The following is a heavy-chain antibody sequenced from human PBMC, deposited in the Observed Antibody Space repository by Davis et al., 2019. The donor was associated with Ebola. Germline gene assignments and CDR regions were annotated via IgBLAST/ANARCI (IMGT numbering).Heavy chain of an antibody. Sequence: ASVKVSCKASGYTFTSYDINWVRQAPGQGLEWMGWMNPNSGNTGYAQKFQGRVTMTRNTSISTAYMELSSLRSEDTAVYYCARGRGYSSSQILYYYYGMDVWGKGTTVTVSS. V-gene: IGHV1-8*01. CDR1: GYTFTSYD. CDR2: MNPNSGNT. D-gene: IGHD6-13*01. J-gene: IGHJ6*04. CDR3: ARGRGYSSSQILYYYYGMDV.